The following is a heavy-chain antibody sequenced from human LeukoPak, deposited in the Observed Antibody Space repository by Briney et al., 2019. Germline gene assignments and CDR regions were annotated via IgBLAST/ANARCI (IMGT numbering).Heavy chain of an antibody. D-gene: IGHD2-2*02. CDR1: GYTFTSYD. CDR3: ARGGLYCSSTSCYRGYYYYYMDV. J-gene: IGHJ6*03. V-gene: IGHV1-8*03. Sequence: GASVKVSCKASGYTFTSYDINWVRQATGQGLEWMGWMNPNSGSTGYAQKFQGRVTITRNTSISTAYMELSSLRSEDTAVYYCARGGLYCSSTSCYRGYYYYYMDVWGKGTTVTVSS. CDR2: MNPNSGST.